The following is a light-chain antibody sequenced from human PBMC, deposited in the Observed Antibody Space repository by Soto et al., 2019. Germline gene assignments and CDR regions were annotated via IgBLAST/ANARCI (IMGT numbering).Light chain of an antibody. V-gene: IGKV1-9*01. Sequence: DIQLTQSPSFLSASAGDRVTITCRASQDISSRLAWYQQKPGKAPKLLIFTASTLKWGVPSRFSGSGSETEFTLTISSLQPEDFATYYCQQLNTNPFTFGPGTKVDIK. CDR3: QQLNTNPFT. CDR1: QDISSR. CDR2: TAS. J-gene: IGKJ3*01.